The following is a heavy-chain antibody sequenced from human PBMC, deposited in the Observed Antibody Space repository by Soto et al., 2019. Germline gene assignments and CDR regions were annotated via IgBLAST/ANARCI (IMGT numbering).Heavy chain of an antibody. J-gene: IGHJ6*04. V-gene: IGHV1-3*01. CDR1: GYTFTSYA. Sequence: QGQLVQSGAEVKKPGASVKVSCKASGYTFTSYAMHWVRQSPGQRLEWMGWINAGNGNTKYSQKFQGRVTITRDTSASTAYMELSSLRSEDTAVYYCARTVGYYYGMDVWGKGTTVTVSS. CDR3: ARTVGYYYGMDV. D-gene: IGHD4-17*01. CDR2: INAGNGNT.